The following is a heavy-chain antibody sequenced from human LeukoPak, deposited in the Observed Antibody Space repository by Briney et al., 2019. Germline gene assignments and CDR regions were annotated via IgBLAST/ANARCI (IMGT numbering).Heavy chain of an antibody. J-gene: IGHJ3*02. Sequence: GGSLRLSCAASGFTFSSYSMNWVRQAPGKGLEWVSYISSSSTIYYADSVKGRFTISRDNAKNSLYLQMNSLRAEDTAVYYCARAGDAFDIWRQGTMVTVSS. V-gene: IGHV3-48*01. CDR3: ARAGDAFDI. CDR1: GFTFSSYS. CDR2: ISSSSTI.